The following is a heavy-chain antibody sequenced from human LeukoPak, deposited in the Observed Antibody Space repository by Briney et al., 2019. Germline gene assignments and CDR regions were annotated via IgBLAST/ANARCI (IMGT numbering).Heavy chain of an antibody. CDR3: ARGTMEYYYDSSGEVGY. J-gene: IGHJ4*02. CDR2: IYYSGST. D-gene: IGHD3-22*01. CDR1: GGSISSYY. V-gene: IGHV4-30-4*01. Sequence: SETLSLTCTVSGGSISSYYWSWIRQPPGKGLEWIGYIYYSGSTYYNPSLKSRVTISVDTSKNQFSLKLSSVTAADTAVYYCARGTMEYYYDSSGEVGYWGQGTLVTVSS.